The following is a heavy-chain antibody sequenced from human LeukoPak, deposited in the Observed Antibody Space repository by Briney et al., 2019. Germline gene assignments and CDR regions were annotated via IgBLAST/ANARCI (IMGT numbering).Heavy chain of an antibody. V-gene: IGHV4-59*12. CDR3: ARQDYYDTGTWYFDL. D-gene: IGHD3-22*01. CDR1: GGSISSYY. Sequence: PSETLSLTCTVSGGSISSYYWSWIRQPPGKGLEWIGYIYYSGSTNYKSSLKSRVTISVDKSKSQFSLKLSSVTAADTAVYYCARQDYYDTGTWYFDLWGRGTLVTVSS. CDR2: IYYSGST. J-gene: IGHJ2*01.